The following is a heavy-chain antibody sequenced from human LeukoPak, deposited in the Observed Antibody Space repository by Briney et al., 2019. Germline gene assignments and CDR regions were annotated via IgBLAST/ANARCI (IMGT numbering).Heavy chain of an antibody. CDR3: AERNY. CDR2: VSGSGDSA. Sequence: GGSLRLSWAAAGFTFSNYAMSWVSQAAGKGLEWVSSVSGSGDSANYADSVKGRFTISRDNSENTLYLQMNSLRAEDTAVYFCAERNYWGQGTLVTVSS. CDR1: GFTFSNYA. J-gene: IGHJ4*02. V-gene: IGHV3-23*01.